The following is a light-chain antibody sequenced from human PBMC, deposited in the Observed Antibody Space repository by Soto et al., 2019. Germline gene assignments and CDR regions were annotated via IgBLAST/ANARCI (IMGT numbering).Light chain of an antibody. CDR1: SSNIGAGYN. J-gene: IGLJ2*01. V-gene: IGLV1-40*01. Sequence: QSVLTQPPSVSGAPGQWVTISCTGSSSNIGAGYNVHWYQQLPGTAPKLLIYGNSNRPSGVPDRFSGSKSGTSASLAITGLKAEDEADYYCQSYDSSLSGFVVFGGGTKLTVL. CDR2: GNS. CDR3: QSYDSSLSGFVV.